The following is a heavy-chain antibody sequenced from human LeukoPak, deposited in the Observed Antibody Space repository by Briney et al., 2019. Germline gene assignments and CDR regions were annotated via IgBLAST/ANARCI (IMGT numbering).Heavy chain of an antibody. CDR1: GYSFTSYY. D-gene: IGHD2-15*01. CDR3: ARWRSLVGGFDY. V-gene: IGHV1-46*01. J-gene: IGHJ4*02. CDR2: INPSGGST. Sequence: ASVKVSCKASGYSFTSYYMHWVRQAPGQGLEWMGIINPSGGSTSYAQKFQGRVTMTRDTSTSTVYMELSSLRSDDTAVYYCARWRSLVGGFDYWGQGTLVTVSS.